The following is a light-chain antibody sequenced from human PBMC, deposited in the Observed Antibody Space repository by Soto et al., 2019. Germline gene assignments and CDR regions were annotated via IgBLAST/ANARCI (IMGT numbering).Light chain of an antibody. J-gene: IGLJ2*01. V-gene: IGLV2-14*01. CDR2: DVS. CDR1: SSDVGGYNY. CDR3: CSYTSSNTRVV. Sequence: QSALTQPASVSGSPGQSITISCTGTSSDVGGYNYVSWYQQHPGKAPKLMISDVSNRPSGVSNRFSGSKSGNTASLTISGLQAEDEADYYCCSYTSSNTRVVFGGGTKLTVL.